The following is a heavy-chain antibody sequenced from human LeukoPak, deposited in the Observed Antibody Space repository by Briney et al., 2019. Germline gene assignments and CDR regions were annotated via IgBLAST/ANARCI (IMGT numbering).Heavy chain of an antibody. CDR1: GYTFTAYY. D-gene: IGHD3-22*01. V-gene: IGHV1-2*02. Sequence: GASVKVSCKASGYTFTAYYMHWVRQAPGQGLEWMGWINPNSGGTNYAQKFQGRVTMTRDTSISTAYMELSRLSSDDTAVYYCARDYYDSSGFGAFDIWGQGTMVTVSS. CDR3: ARDYYDSSGFGAFDI. J-gene: IGHJ3*02. CDR2: INPNSGGT.